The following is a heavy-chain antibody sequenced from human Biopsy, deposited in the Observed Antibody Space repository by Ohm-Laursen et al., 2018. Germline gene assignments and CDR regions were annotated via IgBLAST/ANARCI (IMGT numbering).Heavy chain of an antibody. Sequence: SVKVSCKASGGSSSNSGITWVRQAPGQGLEWMGRSIPMLGIANYAQKFQDRLTITSDKFTRTAYMELSSLRSEDTAVYYCARTSIMDVWGQGTTVTVSS. CDR3: ARTSIMDV. D-gene: IGHD2/OR15-2a*01. V-gene: IGHV1-69*04. J-gene: IGHJ6*02. CDR2: SIPMLGIA. CDR1: GGSSSNSG.